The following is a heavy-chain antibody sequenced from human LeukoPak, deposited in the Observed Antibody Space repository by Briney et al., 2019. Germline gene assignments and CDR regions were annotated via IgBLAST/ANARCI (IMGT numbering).Heavy chain of an antibody. CDR3: AKGYYGGSATHFDS. V-gene: IGHV3-23*01. Sequence: GRSLRLSCAASGFTFSTFAMSWVRQAPGKGLERVSVMSGSGVTGTYYADSVKGRFTISRDNSKNTLFLEMNSLRAEDTALYYCAKGYYGGSATHFDSWGQGILVTVSS. CDR2: MSGSGVTGT. CDR1: GFTFSTFA. D-gene: IGHD4-23*01. J-gene: IGHJ4*02.